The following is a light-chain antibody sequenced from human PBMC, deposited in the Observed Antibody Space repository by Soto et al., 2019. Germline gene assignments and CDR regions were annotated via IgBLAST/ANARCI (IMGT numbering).Light chain of an antibody. CDR2: GAS. Sequence: EIVLTQSPGTLSLSPGERATLSCRASQSVSSSYLAWYQQKPGQAPRLLIYGASSRATGIPDRLSGSGSGTDFTLTISRLEPEDFAVYYCQQYGSSPRFTVGPGTKVDIK. CDR3: QQYGSSPRFT. V-gene: IGKV3-20*01. CDR1: QSVSSSY. J-gene: IGKJ3*01.